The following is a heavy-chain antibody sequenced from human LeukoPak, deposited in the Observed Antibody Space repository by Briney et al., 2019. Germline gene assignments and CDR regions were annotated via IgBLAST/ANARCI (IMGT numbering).Heavy chain of an antibody. CDR1: GFTFRGSA. Sequence: GGSLRLSCAASGFTFRGSAMHWVRQASGKGLEWVGRIRSKANSYATAYAASVKGRFTISRDDSKNTAYLQMNSLKTEDTAVYYCTSIYDTSGYPYWGQGTLVTVSS. D-gene: IGHD3-22*01. CDR3: TSIYDTSGYPY. CDR2: IRSKANSYAT. J-gene: IGHJ4*02. V-gene: IGHV3-73*01.